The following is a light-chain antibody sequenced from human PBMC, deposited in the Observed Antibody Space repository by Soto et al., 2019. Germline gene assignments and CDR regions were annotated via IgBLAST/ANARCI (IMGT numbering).Light chain of an antibody. Sequence: IVFTQSPSTPSLSPGGKATLSCRTSQSVSSYLAWYQQKPGQAPRLLIYDASNRATGIPARFSGSGSGTDFTLTISSLEPEDFAVYYCQQRRNWPPLTFGGGTKVDI. CDR2: DAS. V-gene: IGKV3-11*01. J-gene: IGKJ4*01. CDR1: QSVSSY. CDR3: QQRRNWPPLT.